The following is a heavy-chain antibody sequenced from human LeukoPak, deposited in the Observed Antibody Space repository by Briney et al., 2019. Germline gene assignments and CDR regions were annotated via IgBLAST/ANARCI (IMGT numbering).Heavy chain of an antibody. Sequence: GRSLRLSCAASGFTFSSYGMHWVRQDPGKGLEWVAVISYDGSNKYYADSVKGRFTISRDNSKNTLYLQMNSLRAEDTAVYYCAKDRKWFGELFEHWGQGTLVTVSS. J-gene: IGHJ5*02. CDR3: AKDRKWFGELFEH. CDR1: GFTFSSYG. D-gene: IGHD3-10*01. V-gene: IGHV3-30*18. CDR2: ISYDGSNK.